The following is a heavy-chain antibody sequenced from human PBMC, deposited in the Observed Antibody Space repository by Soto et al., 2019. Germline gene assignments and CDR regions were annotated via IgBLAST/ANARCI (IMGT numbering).Heavy chain of an antibody. V-gene: IGHV4-31*03. CDR1: GGSISSGGYY. D-gene: IGHD6-13*01. Sequence: QVQLQESGPGLVKPSQTLSLTCTVSGGSISSGGYYWSWIRQHPGKGLEWIGYLYYSGSTYYNPSLKSRVTISVDTSKNQFSLKLSSVTAADTAVYYCARTIAAAGHDAFDIWGQGTMVTVSS. J-gene: IGHJ3*02. CDR2: LYYSGST. CDR3: ARTIAAAGHDAFDI.